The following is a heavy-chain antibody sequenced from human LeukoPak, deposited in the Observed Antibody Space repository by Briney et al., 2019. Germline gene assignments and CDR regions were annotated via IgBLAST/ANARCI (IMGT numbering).Heavy chain of an antibody. CDR2: ISAYNGNT. CDR3: ARATQPYGDYVSYFDY. CDR1: GYAFTTYG. D-gene: IGHD4-17*01. V-gene: IGHV1-18*01. J-gene: IGHJ4*02. Sequence: ASVKVSCKASGYAFTTYGITWVRQAPGQGLEWMGWISAYNGNTNYAPKLQGRVTMTTDTSTSTAYMELRSLRSDDTAVYYCARATQPYGDYVSYFDYWGQGTLVTVSS.